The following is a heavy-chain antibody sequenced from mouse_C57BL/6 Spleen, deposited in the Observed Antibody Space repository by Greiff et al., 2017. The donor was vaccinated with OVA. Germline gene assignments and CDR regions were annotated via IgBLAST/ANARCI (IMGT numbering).Heavy chain of an antibody. D-gene: IGHD1-1*01. Sequence: EVKLMESGGGLVKPGGSLKLSCAASGFTFSDYGMHWVRQAPEKGLEWVAYISSGSSTIYYADTVKGRFTISRDNAKNTLFLQMTSLRSEDTAMYYCARNYGSEGFAYWGQGTLVTVSA. V-gene: IGHV5-17*01. CDR1: GFTFSDYG. J-gene: IGHJ3*01. CDR2: ISSGSSTI. CDR3: ARNYGSEGFAY.